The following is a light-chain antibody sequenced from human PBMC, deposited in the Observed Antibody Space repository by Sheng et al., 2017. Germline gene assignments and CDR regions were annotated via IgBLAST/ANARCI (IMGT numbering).Light chain of an antibody. Sequence: EIVLTQSPATLSLSPGERATLSCRASQSVSSSYLAWYQQKPGQAPRLLIYGASTRDTGIPARFSGSGSGTDFTLTISSLQSEDFAVYYCQQYNNWPKTFGQGTKVEIK. CDR2: GAS. V-gene: IGKV3-15*01. CDR1: QSVSSSY. CDR3: QQYNNWPKT. J-gene: IGKJ1*01.